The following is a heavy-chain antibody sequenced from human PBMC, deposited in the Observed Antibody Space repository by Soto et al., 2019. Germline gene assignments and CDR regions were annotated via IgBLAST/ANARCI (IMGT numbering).Heavy chain of an antibody. CDR1: GYTFTSYA. CDR3: ARGDFWSGSYYMDV. CDR2: IDAGNGNT. V-gene: IGHV1-3*01. Sequence: GASVKVSCKASGYTFTSYAMHWVRQAPGQRLEWMGWIDAGNGNTKYSQKFQGRVTITRDTSASTAYMELSSLRSEDTAVYYCARGDFWSGSYYMDVWGKGTTVTVSS. J-gene: IGHJ6*03. D-gene: IGHD3-3*01.